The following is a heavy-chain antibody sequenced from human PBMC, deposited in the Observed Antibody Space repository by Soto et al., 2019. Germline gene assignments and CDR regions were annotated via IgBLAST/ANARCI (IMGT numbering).Heavy chain of an antibody. V-gene: IGHV3-53*04. CDR3: GRVPYHYGDNWFDP. CDR2: IYSGGST. D-gene: IGHD4-17*01. Sequence: GGSLRLSCAAPGFTVSSNYMSWVRQAPGKGLEWVSVIYSGGSTYYADSVKGRFTISRHNSKNTLYLQMNSLRAEDTAVYYCGRVPYHYGDNWFDPWGQGTLVTVSS. CDR1: GFTVSSNY. J-gene: IGHJ5*02.